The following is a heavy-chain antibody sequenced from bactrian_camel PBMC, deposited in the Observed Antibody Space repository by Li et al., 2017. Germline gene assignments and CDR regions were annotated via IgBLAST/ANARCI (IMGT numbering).Heavy chain of an antibody. CDR2: IDRSGSNT. CDR3: NAKLEVGYSGSWCTEVSDY. D-gene: IGHD1*01. Sequence: VQLVESGGGLVQPGGSLRLSCAASGFTFSAYAMAWVRQAPGSGLEWVSGIDRSGSNTYYTDSVKGRFTISRDNAKNTLYLQMNSLKPEDTAMYYCNAKLEVGYSGSWCTEVSDYWGQGTQVTVS. CDR1: GFTFSAYA. J-gene: IGHJ4*01. V-gene: IGHV3S31*01.